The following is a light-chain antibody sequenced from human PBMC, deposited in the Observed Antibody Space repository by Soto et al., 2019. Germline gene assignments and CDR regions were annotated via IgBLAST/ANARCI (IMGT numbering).Light chain of an antibody. CDR3: QQYNSYPYT. V-gene: IGKV1-5*03. CDR2: KAS. J-gene: IGKJ2*01. CDR1: QTINNW. Sequence: DIQMTQSPSTLSASVGDRVTITCRASQTINNWLAWYQQKPGKAPKLLIYKASTVESGVPPRFSGSGSGTEFTLTISSLQPDDFATYSCQQYNSYPYTFGQGTKLEIK.